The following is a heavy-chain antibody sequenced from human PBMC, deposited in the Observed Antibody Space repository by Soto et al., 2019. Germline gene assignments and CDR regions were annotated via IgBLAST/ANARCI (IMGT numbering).Heavy chain of an antibody. V-gene: IGHV4-59*08. CDR2: VYYTGST. J-gene: IGHJ4*02. D-gene: IGHD6-19*01. Sequence: QVQLQESGPGLVKPSETLSLSCSVSGGSISGYYWSWIRQPPGKGLEWIGYVYYTGSTNYNPSLTSPVTISXATXKXPLSLRLTSVTAADTAMYYCARHPAGTRRGWGNFDYWGQGTLVTVSS. CDR1: GGSISGYY. CDR3: ARHPAGTRRGWGNFDY.